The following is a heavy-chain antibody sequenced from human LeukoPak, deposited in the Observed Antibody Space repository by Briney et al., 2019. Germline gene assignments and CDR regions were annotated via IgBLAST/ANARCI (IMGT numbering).Heavy chain of an antibody. D-gene: IGHD1-26*01. Sequence: GGSLRLSCAASGFTVSTNYMSWVRQAPGKGLEWVSVLYSGGSTYYADSVQGRFTISRDNAKNTLFLQMNSLRAEDTAVYYCATTGSGSYYDYWGQGTLVTVSS. CDR2: LYSGGST. V-gene: IGHV3-66*01. CDR3: ATTGSGSYYDY. J-gene: IGHJ4*02. CDR1: GFTVSTNY.